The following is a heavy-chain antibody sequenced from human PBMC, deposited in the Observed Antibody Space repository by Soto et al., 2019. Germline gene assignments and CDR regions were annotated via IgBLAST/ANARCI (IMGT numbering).Heavy chain of an antibody. CDR2: IWFDGSNK. CDR1: GFTFSSYG. V-gene: IGHV3-33*06. CDR3: AKPRSSLQWPPFDP. J-gene: IGHJ5*02. D-gene: IGHD6-19*01. Sequence: PGGSLRLSCAASGFTFSSYGMHWVRQAPGKGLEWVAVIWFDGSNKWYAESVKGRLTISRDNSKNTLYLQMNSLRAEDTAVYSCAKPRSSLQWPPFDPWGHGTLVTVSS.